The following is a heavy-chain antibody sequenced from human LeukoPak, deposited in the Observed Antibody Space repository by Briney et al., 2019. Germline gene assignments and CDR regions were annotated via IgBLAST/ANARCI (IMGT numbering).Heavy chain of an antibody. CDR2: ISSSGSTI. D-gene: IGHD3-3*01. CDR3: ARDSSNILRFLEWSPDY. CDR1: GFTFSDYY. J-gene: IGHJ4*02. V-gene: IGHV3-11*04. Sequence: PGGSLRLSCAASGFTFSDYYMSWIRQAPGKGLEWVSYISSSGSTIYYADSVKRRFTISRDNAKNSLYLQMNSLRAEDTAVYYCARDSSNILRFLEWSPDYWGQGTLVTVSS.